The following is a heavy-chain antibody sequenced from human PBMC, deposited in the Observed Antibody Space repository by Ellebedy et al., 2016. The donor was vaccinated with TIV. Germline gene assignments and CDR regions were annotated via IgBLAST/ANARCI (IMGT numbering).Heavy chain of an antibody. CDR3: AREAINYGTNSYYFDY. D-gene: IGHD2-8*01. J-gene: IGHJ4*02. V-gene: IGHV3-23*01. Sequence: PGGSLRPSCRPSGFSFSNYAMNWVRQAPGQGLEWVAAISGSGDSTTYADYVKGRFTISRDNSRATLYLQLTSLRAEDNAVYYCAREAINYGTNSYYFDYWGQGTLVAVSS. CDR1: GFSFSNYA. CDR2: ISGSGDST.